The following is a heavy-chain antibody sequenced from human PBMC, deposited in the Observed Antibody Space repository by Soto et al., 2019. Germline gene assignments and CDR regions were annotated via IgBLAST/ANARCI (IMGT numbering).Heavy chain of an antibody. CDR1: GFTFGSYG. Sequence: EVQLLESGGGLVQPGGSLRLSCAASGFTFGSYGMTWVRQAPGKGLECVSGITAATGTTYYADSVKGRFTISRDLSTNTLFLQMNSLRAADEAVYYCAKAKGRSNFYYSGLDVWGQGTTVTVSS. CDR2: ITAATGTT. D-gene: IGHD1-26*01. J-gene: IGHJ6*02. V-gene: IGHV3-23*01. CDR3: AKAKGRSNFYYSGLDV.